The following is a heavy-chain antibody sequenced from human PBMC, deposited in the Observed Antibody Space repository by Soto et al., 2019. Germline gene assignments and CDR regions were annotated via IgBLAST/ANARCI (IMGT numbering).Heavy chain of an antibody. Sequence: EVQLVESGGGLIQPGGSLRLSCAASGFTVSSNYMSWVRQAPGKGLGWVSVIYSGGSTYYADSVKGRFTISRDNSKNTLYLQMNSLRAADTAVYYCARDLPYSSGWYSDYWRQGTLVTFSS. CDR2: IYSGGST. CDR1: GFTVSSNY. J-gene: IGHJ4*02. D-gene: IGHD6-19*01. CDR3: ARDLPYSSGWYSDY. V-gene: IGHV3-53*01.